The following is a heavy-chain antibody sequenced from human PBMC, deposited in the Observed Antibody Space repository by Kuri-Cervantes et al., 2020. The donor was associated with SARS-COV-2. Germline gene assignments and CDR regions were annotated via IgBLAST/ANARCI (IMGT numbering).Heavy chain of an antibody. J-gene: IGHJ6*02. CDR2: ISGSGGST. V-gene: IGHV3-23*01. CDR3: AKAYSHPGLVRGVLTNFYYGMDV. D-gene: IGHD3-10*01. Sequence: GESLKISCAASGFTFSSYAMSWVRQAPGKGLEWVSAISGSGGSTYYADSVKGRFTLSRDDFKNTLYLQMNSLRVEDTAVYYCAKAYSHPGLVRGVLTNFYYGMDVWGQGTTVTVSS. CDR1: GFTFSSYA.